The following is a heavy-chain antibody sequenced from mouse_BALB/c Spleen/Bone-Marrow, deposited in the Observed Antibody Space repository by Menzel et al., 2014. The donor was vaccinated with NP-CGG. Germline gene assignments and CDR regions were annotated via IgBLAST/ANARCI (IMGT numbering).Heavy chain of an antibody. CDR1: GFSLTGYG. V-gene: IGHV2-6-7*01. J-gene: IGHJ4*01. CDR3: ARDRYDGAMDY. CDR2: IWGDGST. D-gene: IGHD2-14*01. Sequence: VQLQQSGPGLVAPSQGLSITCTVSGFSLTGYGVNWVRQPPGKGLEWLGMIWGDGSTDYNSALKSRLSISKDNSKSQVFLKMNSLQTDDTARYYCARDRYDGAMDYWGQGTSVTVSS.